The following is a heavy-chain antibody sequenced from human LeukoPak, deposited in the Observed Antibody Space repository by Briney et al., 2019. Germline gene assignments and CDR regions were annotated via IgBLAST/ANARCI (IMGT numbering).Heavy chain of an antibody. CDR3: ANNLAYGDSDYWYFDL. V-gene: IGHV3-48*03. CDR2: INSRGSTI. CDR1: GFTFSSYE. D-gene: IGHD4-17*01. Sequence: GGSLRLSCAASGFTFSSYEMIWLRQAPGKGLEWVSYINSRGSTIYYADSVKGRFTISRDNAKNSLYLQMNSLRVEDTAIYYCANNLAYGDSDYWYFDLWGRGTLVTVSS. J-gene: IGHJ2*01.